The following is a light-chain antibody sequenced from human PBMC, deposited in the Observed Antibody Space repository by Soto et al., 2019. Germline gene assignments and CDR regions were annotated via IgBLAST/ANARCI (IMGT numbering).Light chain of an antibody. CDR3: QKYGGAPYT. J-gene: IGKJ3*01. Sequence: DIQMTQSPSSLSASVGDRVTITCRASQGSRDYLVWYQQRPGKVPSLLIYAASTLQSGVPSRFSGSGFGTDFTLTISSLQSEDVATYYCQKYGGAPYTFGPGTKVDLK. V-gene: IGKV1-27*01. CDR2: AAS. CDR1: QGSRDY.